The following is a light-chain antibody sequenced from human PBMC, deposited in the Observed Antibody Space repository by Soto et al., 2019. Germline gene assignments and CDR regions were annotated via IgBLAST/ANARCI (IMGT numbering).Light chain of an antibody. CDR2: GNS. V-gene: IGLV1-40*01. Sequence: QSALTQPPSVSGAPGQRVTISCTGSSSNIGAGYDVHWYQQLPGTAPKLLIYGNSNRPSGVPDRFSDSKSGTSASLAITGLQAEDEADYYCQSYDSSLSGCVFGTGTKVTVL. CDR1: SSNIGAGYD. CDR3: QSYDSSLSGCV. J-gene: IGLJ1*01.